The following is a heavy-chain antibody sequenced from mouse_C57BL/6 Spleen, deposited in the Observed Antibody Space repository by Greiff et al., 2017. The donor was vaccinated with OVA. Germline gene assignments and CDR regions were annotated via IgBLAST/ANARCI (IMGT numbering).Heavy chain of an antibody. CDR3: TKGRTETAQATDD. CDR2: IDPETGGT. J-gene: IGHJ2*01. CDR1: GYTFTDYE. V-gene: IGHV1-15*01. Sequence: QVQLQQSGAELVRPGASVTLSCKASGYTFTDYEMHWVKQTPVHGLEWIGAIDPETGGTAYNQKFKGKAILTADKSSSTAYMELRSLTSEDSAVYYCTKGRTETAQATDDWGQSTTRTVSS. D-gene: IGHD3-2*02.